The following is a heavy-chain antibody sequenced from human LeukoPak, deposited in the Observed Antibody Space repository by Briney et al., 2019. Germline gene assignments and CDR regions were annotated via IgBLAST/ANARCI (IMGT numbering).Heavy chain of an antibody. CDR2: ICYSGST. D-gene: IGHD6-13*01. CDR1: GGSISSYY. CDR3: ARSSSWPKYYYYYMDV. V-gene: IGHV4-59*01. Sequence: SETLSLTCTVSGGSISSYYWSWIRQPPGKGLEWIGYICYSGSTNYNPSLKSRVTISVDTSKNQFSLKLSSVTAADTAVYYCARSSSWPKYYYYYMDVWGKGTTVTVSS. J-gene: IGHJ6*03.